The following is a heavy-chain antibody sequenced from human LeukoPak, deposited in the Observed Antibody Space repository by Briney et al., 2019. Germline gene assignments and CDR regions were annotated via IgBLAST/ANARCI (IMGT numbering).Heavy chain of an antibody. D-gene: IGHD5-12*01. CDR1: GYTFTYYT. J-gene: IGHJ4*02. Sequence: GASVKVSCKASGYTFTYYTMNWVRQAPGQGLAWIGWINTNTGNPTYAQGFTGRFVFSLDTSVSTAFLQISSLKAADTAVYYCVRNGIYPLIYYDYWGQGTLVTVSS. V-gene: IGHV7-4-1*02. CDR2: INTNTGNP. CDR3: VRNGIYPLIYYDY.